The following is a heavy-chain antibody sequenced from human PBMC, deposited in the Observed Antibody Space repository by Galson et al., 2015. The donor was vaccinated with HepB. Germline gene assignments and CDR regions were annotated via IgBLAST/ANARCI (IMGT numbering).Heavy chain of an antibody. D-gene: IGHD4-17*01. CDR3: ARIMTTVTGDDAFDI. J-gene: IGHJ3*02. CDR2: ISSSGSTI. Sequence: SLRLSCAASGFTFSDYYMSWIRQAPGKGLEWVSYISSSGSTIYYADSVKGRFTISRDNAKNSLYLQMNSLRAEDTAVYYCARIMTTVTGDDAFDIWGQGTMVTPSS. V-gene: IGHV3-11*01. CDR1: GFTFSDYY.